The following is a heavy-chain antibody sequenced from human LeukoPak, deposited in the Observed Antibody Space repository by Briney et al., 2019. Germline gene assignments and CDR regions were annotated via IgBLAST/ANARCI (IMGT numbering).Heavy chain of an antibody. J-gene: IGHJ6*03. CDR2: ISSSGSTI. CDR3: VRDRYYTMDV. V-gene: IGHV3-48*03. CDR1: GFTFSSYE. Sequence: GGSLRLSCAASGFTFSSYEMNWVRQAPGKGLEWVSYISSSGSTIYYADSVKGRFIISRDNAKNTLYLQMNSLRAEDSAVYYCVRDRYYTMDVWGKGTTVTVSS.